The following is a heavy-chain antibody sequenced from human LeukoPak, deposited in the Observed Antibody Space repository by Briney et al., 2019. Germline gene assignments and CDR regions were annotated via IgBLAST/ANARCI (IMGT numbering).Heavy chain of an antibody. V-gene: IGHV1-2*02. CDR1: GYTFTGHY. J-gene: IGHJ4*02. CDR2: INPNSGGT. D-gene: IGHD2-2*01. Sequence: ASVKVSCKASGYTFTGHYMHWVRQAPGQGLEWMGWINPNSGGTNYAQKFQGRVTITRDTSISTAYMELTRLTSDDTAVYYCARGYCSSTSCLTGYWGQGTLVTVSS. CDR3: ARGYCSSTSCLTGY.